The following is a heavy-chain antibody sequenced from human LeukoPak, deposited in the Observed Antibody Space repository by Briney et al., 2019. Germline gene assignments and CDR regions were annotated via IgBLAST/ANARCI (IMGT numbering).Heavy chain of an antibody. CDR2: ISSSGSTI. Sequence: GGSLTLSSPASGFTFSDYYMSWIRQAPGKGLERVSYISSSGSTIYYADSVKSRFTISRDNAKHSLYLQTNSLTATDTAVYYRARVGDYVWGSYRSYFDYWGQGTLVTVSS. J-gene: IGHJ4*02. D-gene: IGHD3-16*02. CDR3: ARVGDYVWGSYRSYFDY. CDR1: GFTFSDYY. V-gene: IGHV3-11*01.